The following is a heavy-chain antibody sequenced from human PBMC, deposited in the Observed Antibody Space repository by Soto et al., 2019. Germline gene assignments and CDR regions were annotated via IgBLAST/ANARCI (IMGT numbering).Heavy chain of an antibody. Sequence: SETLSLTCSVSGVSISSSLYYWGWIRQPPGKGLEWIGSGHYSGSAYSNPSLKSRVTISVDTSNNQFSLGLKSVTAADTAVYYCARHGRVPIGVDWFDTWGPGTLVTVSS. CDR1: GVSISSSLYY. J-gene: IGHJ5*02. CDR3: ARHGRVPIGVDWFDT. CDR2: GHYSGSA. V-gene: IGHV4-39*01. D-gene: IGHD2-21*01.